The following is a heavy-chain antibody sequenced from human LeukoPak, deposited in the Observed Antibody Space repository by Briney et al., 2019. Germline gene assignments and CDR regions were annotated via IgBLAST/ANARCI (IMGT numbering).Heavy chain of an antibody. D-gene: IGHD5-24*01. CDR3: ANLGPPGRDHYLES. V-gene: IGHV3-21*01. Sequence: GGSLRLSCAASGFTFRSYSMNWVRQAPGKGLEWVSSISTSRSYIYYADSVKGRFTISRDNAKNSLYLQMNSLRDEDTAVYYCANLGPPGRDHYLESWGQGTLVTVSS. CDR2: ISTSRSYI. CDR1: GFTFRSYS. J-gene: IGHJ4*02.